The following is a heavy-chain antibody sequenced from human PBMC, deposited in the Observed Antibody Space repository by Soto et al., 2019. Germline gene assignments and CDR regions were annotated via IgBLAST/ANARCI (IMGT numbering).Heavy chain of an antibody. Sequence: SETLSLTCTVSGYSISSGYYWGWIRQPPGKGLEWIGSIYHSGSTYYNPSVKSRVTISVDTSKNQFSLKMSSVTAADTAVYYCARVGKDYDFWSGYFFDYWGQGTLVTVSS. CDR1: GYSISSGYY. CDR2: IYHSGST. V-gene: IGHV4-38-2*02. J-gene: IGHJ4*02. CDR3: ARVGKDYDFWSGYFFDY. D-gene: IGHD3-3*01.